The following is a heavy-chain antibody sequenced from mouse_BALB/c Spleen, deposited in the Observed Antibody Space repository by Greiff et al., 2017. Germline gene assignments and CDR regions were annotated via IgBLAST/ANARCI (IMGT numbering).Heavy chain of an antibody. J-gene: IGHJ2*01. CDR1: GFNIKDTY. CDR2: IDPANGNT. Sequence: EVQRVESGAELVKPGASVKLSCTASGFNIKDTYMHWVKQRPEQGLEWIGRIDPANGNTKYDPKFQGKATITADTSSNTAYLQLSSLTSEDTAVYYCARDDYYGSSYNFDYWGQGTTLTVSS. V-gene: IGHV14-3*02. D-gene: IGHD1-1*01. CDR3: ARDDYYGSSYNFDY.